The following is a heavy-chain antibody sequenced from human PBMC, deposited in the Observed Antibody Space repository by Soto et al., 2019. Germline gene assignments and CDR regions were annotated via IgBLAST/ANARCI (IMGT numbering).Heavy chain of an antibody. CDR3: ARHGLHGSDWDGLDV. CDR2: IYPGDFDT. CDR1: GYSFSTYW. V-gene: IGHV5-51*01. Sequence: GESLKISCQGSGYSFSTYWIGWVRQMPGQGLESMGIIYPGDFDTKYSPSFQGQVTISVDRSISTAYLQWTTLKTSDTAMYYCARHGLHGSDWDGLDVWGQGTTVTVSS. J-gene: IGHJ6*02. D-gene: IGHD3-9*01.